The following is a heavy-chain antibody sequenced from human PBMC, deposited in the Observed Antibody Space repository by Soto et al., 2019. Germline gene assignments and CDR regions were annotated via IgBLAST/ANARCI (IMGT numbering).Heavy chain of an antibody. CDR3: ARGAYCSSTSCQTQDYYGMDV. D-gene: IGHD2-2*01. CDR2: IYYSGST. J-gene: IGHJ6*02. Sequence: SETLSLTCTVSGGSISSGDYYWSWIRQPPGKGLEWIGYIYYSGSTYYNPSLKSRVTISVDTSKNQFSLKLSSVTAADTAVYYCARGAYCSSTSCQTQDYYGMDVWGQGTTVTVSS. CDR1: GGSISSGDYY. V-gene: IGHV4-30-4*01.